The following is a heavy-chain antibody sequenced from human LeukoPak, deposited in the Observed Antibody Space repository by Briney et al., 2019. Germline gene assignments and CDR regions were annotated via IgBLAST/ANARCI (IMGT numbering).Heavy chain of an antibody. D-gene: IGHD7-27*01. CDR1: GFTFESYT. V-gene: IGHV3-30-3*01. Sequence: GGSLRLSCAASGFTFESYTIHWVRQAPGKGLEWVALVSYGGSNKYYIDSVKGRFTISRDNSKNTLYLQMNSLRPEDTAVYYCARVQLGPWYAFDIWGQGTMVTVSS. CDR2: VSYGGSNK. CDR3: ARVQLGPWYAFDI. J-gene: IGHJ3*02.